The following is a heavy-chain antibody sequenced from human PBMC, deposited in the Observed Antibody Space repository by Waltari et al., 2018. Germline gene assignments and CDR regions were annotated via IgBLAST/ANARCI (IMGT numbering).Heavy chain of an antibody. CDR1: GYTFTSYA. J-gene: IGHJ4*02. Sequence: QVQLVQSGAEVKKPGASVKVSCKASGYTFTSYAMHWVRQAPGQRLEWMGWINAGNGNTKYSQKVQGRVTITRDTSASTAYMELSSLRSEDTAVYYCARGRVVIPNRVYFDYWGQGTLVIVSS. V-gene: IGHV1-3*01. CDR2: INAGNGNT. D-gene: IGHD3-22*01. CDR3: ARGRVVIPNRVYFDY.